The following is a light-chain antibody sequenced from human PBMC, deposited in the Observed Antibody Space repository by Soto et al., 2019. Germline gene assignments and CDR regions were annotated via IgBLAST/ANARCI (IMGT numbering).Light chain of an antibody. V-gene: IGLV2-14*03. CDR1: SSDVDGYNY. CDR2: DVS. J-gene: IGLJ1*01. CDR3: ISYTTISTYV. Sequence: QSAPTQPASVSGSPGQSIAISCTGTSSDVDGYNYVSWYQHHPGKAPKLMIYDVSSRPSGVSNRFSGSKSGDTASLTISGLHAEDEADYYCISYTTISTYVFGTGTKVTVL.